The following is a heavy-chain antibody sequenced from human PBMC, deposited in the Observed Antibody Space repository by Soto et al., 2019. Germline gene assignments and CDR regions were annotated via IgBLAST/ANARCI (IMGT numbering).Heavy chain of an antibody. Sequence: QVQLVQSGAEVKKPGASVKVSCKASGYTFTSYYMHWVRQAPGQGLEWMGIINPSGGSTSYEQKCQGRVTXXRXTXRSTVYMELSSLRSEDTAVYYCARTIASAGYYGMDVWGQGTTGTVS. D-gene: IGHD6-13*01. J-gene: IGHJ6*02. V-gene: IGHV1-46*03. CDR1: GYTFTSYY. CDR3: ARTIASAGYYGMDV. CDR2: INPSGGST.